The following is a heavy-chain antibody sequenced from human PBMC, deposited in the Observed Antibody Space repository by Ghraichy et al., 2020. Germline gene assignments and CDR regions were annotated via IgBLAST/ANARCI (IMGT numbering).Heavy chain of an antibody. D-gene: IGHD1-26*01. Sequence: GGSLRLSRAASGFTFSSYWMSWVRQAPGKGLEWVANIKQDGSEKYYVDSVKGRFTISRDNAKNSLYLQMNSLRAEDTAVYYCARDLESGSYGGVFGFDPWGQGTLVTVSS. J-gene: IGHJ5*02. CDR2: IKQDGSEK. CDR1: GFTFSSYW. V-gene: IGHV3-7*01. CDR3: ARDLESGSYGGVFGFDP.